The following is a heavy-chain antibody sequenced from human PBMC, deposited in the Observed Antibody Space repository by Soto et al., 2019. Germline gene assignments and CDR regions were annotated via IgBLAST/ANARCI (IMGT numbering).Heavy chain of an antibody. D-gene: IGHD6-19*01. V-gene: IGHV2-5*02. CDR2: VYWDDDK. Sequence: QITLKESGPTLVKPTETLTLTCTFSGFSLTTSGVGVGWIRQPPGKALEWLAVVYWDDDKCYSPSLRSRLTITKDASKNQVVLTMTNMDPVDTATYYCAHRQAGYNSGWNEGYFDYWGQGTLVAVSS. CDR3: AHRQAGYNSGWNEGYFDY. J-gene: IGHJ4*02. CDR1: GFSLTTSGVG.